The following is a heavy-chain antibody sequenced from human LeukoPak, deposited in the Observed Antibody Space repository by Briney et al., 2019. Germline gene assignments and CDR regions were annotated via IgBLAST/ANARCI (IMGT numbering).Heavy chain of an antibody. CDR2: IRYDAINR. D-gene: IGHD2-15*01. J-gene: IGHJ4*02. CDR1: GFTFSSYG. Sequence: GGSLRLSCAASGFTFSSYGMHWGRQAPGKGLEWVAFIRYDAINRNYADSVKGRFTISRENSKNTMYVQMNSLRAEDTAVYYCAKGYCSGGSCPFDYWGQGTLVTVSP. CDR3: AKGYCSGGSCPFDY. V-gene: IGHV3-30*02.